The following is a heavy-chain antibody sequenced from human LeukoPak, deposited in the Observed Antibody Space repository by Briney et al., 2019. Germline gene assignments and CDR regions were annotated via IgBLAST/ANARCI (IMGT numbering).Heavy chain of an antibody. J-gene: IGHJ4*02. CDR2: IGTAGDT. V-gene: IGHV3-13*01. Sequence: PGGSLRLSCAASGFTFSNYDMHWVRQGTGKGLEWVSAIGTAGDTYYLGSVKGRFTISIGNAKNFLYLQMNSLRAGDTAVYYCARVVKSGPSHYFDYWGQGTLVTVSS. D-gene: IGHD3-3*01. CDR1: GFTFSNYD. CDR3: ARVVKSGPSHYFDY.